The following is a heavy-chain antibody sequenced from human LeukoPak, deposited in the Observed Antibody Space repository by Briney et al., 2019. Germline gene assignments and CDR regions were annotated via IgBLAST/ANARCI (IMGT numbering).Heavy chain of an antibody. Sequence: SETLSLTCTVSGGSISSYYWSWIRQPPGKGLEWIGYIFYSGITNYNPSLKSRVTISVDTAKNQFSLKLNSVTAADTAIYYCARDRMGSSCYDSWGQGTLVTVS. CDR3: ARDRMGSSCYDS. D-gene: IGHD2-2*01. V-gene: IGHV4-59*01. J-gene: IGHJ4*02. CDR2: IFYSGIT. CDR1: GGSISSYY.